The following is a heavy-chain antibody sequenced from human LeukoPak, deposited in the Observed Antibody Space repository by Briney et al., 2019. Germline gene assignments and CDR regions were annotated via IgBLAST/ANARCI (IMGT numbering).Heavy chain of an antibody. J-gene: IGHJ6*03. V-gene: IGHV1-24*01. CDR1: GYTLTELS. CDR2: LDPEDGET. Sequence: ASVKVSCKVSGYTLTELSMHWVRQPPGKGLEGMGGLDPEDGETIYAQKFQGRVTMTEDTSTDTAYMELSSLRSEDTAVYYCATASSGWYSRGYMDVWGKGTTVTVSS. CDR3: ATASSGWYSRGYMDV. D-gene: IGHD6-19*01.